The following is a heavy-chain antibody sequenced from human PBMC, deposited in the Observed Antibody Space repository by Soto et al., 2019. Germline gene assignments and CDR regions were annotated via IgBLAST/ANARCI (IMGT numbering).Heavy chain of an antibody. CDR3: AKDLQWAVTTSFDY. D-gene: IGHD4-17*01. CDR2: ISGSGGST. J-gene: IGHJ4*02. V-gene: IGHV3-23*01. Sequence: EVHLLESGGGLVQPGESLRLSCAASGFTFSSYAMSWVRQAPGKGLEWVSGISGSGGSTFYADSVKGRFTISRDNSKNTLYVQLNSLRADDTAVYYCAKDLQWAVTTSFDYWGQGTLVTVSS. CDR1: GFTFSSYA.